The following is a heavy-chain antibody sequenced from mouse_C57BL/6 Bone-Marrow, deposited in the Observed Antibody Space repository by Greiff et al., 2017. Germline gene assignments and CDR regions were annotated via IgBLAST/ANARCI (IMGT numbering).Heavy chain of an antibody. CDR2: IYPSDSET. J-gene: IGHJ2*01. Sequence: QVQLQQPGAELVRPGSSVKLSCKASGYTFTSYWMDWVKQRPGQGLEWIGNIYPSDSETHYNQKFKDKATLTVDKSSSTAYMQLSSLTSEDSAVYSCERYWDGGDYWGQGTTLTVSS. D-gene: IGHD4-1*01. V-gene: IGHV1-61*01. CDR3: ERYWDGGDY. CDR1: GYTFTSYW.